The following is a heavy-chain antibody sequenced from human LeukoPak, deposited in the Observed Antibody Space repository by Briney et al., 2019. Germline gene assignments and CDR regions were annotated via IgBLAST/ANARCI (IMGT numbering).Heavy chain of an antibody. Sequence: ASVKVSCKASGYTFTGYYMHWVRQAPGQGLEWMGWINPNSGGTNFAQKFQDRVTMTRDTSISTGYMELSRLRSDDTAAYYCARGGSGWSRDWFDPWGQGTLVTVSS. D-gene: IGHD6-19*01. CDR3: ARGGSGWSRDWFDP. V-gene: IGHV1-2*02. J-gene: IGHJ5*02. CDR1: GYTFTGYY. CDR2: INPNSGGT.